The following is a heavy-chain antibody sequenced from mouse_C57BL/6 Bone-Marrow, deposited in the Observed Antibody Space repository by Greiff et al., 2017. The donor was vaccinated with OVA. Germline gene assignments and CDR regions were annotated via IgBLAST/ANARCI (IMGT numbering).Heavy chain of an antibody. J-gene: IGHJ2*01. V-gene: IGHV1-50*01. CDR2: IDPSDSYT. CDR1: GYTFTSYW. D-gene: IGHD2-3*01. Sequence: VQLQQPGAELVKPGASVKLSCKASGYTFTSYWMQWVKQRPGQGLEWIGEIDPSDSYTNYNQKFKGKATLTVDTSSSTAYMQLSSLTSEDSAVYYCARGDGYYSDYWGQGTTLTVSS. CDR3: ARGDGYYSDY.